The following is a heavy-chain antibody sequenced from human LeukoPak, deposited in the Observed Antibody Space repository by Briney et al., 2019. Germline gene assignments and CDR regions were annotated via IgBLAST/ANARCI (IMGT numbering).Heavy chain of an antibody. Sequence: PGGSLRLSCAASGFSFENYNMNWVRQAPGKGLEWVAYINVITGYIYYADSLKGRFTISRDNAKKSLFLEMDSLRVEDTAVYYCARDRSGSSSVDDAFDIWGQGIMVTVSS. V-gene: IGHV3-21*01. D-gene: IGHD1-26*01. CDR3: ARDRSGSSSVDDAFDI. CDR1: GFSFENYN. CDR2: INVITGYI. J-gene: IGHJ3*02.